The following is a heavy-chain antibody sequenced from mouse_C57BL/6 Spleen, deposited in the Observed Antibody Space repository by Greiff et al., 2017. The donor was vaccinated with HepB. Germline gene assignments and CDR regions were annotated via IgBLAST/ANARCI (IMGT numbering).Heavy chain of an antibody. CDR3: ASGTYDYLALFAY. CDR2: IYPGSGST. CDR1: GYTFTSYW. Sequence: VQLQQSGAELVKPGASVKMSCKASGYTFTSYWITWVKQRPGQGLEWIGDIYPGSGSTNYNEKFKSKATLTVDTSSSTAYMQLSSLTSEDSAVYYCASGTYDYLALFAYWGQGTLVTVSA. J-gene: IGHJ3*01. D-gene: IGHD2-4*01. V-gene: IGHV1-55*01.